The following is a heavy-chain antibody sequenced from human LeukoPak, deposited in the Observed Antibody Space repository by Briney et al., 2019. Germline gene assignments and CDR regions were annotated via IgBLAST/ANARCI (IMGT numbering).Heavy chain of an antibody. Sequence: KASETLSLTCTVSGGSINTYYWSWIRQPPGKGLEWIGYIYYSGSTNYNPSLKSRVTISVDTSKNQFSLKLSSVTAADTAVYYCARQRWLQSDLRDYFDYWGQGTLVTVSS. J-gene: IGHJ4*02. CDR1: GGSINTYY. V-gene: IGHV4-59*08. D-gene: IGHD5-24*01. CDR3: ARQRWLQSDLRDYFDY. CDR2: IYYSGST.